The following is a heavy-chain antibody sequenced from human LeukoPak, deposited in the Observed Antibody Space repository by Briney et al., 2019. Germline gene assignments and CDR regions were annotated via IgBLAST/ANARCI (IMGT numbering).Heavy chain of an antibody. Sequence: HPGGSLRLSCAASGNYWMHWVRQAPGKGLVWVSHIISDGSWTSYADSVKGRFTISKDNAKNTVYLQMNNLRAEDTAVYYCVSFYETYWGRGTLVTVSS. V-gene: IGHV3-74*01. CDR1: GNYW. D-gene: IGHD2-2*01. CDR2: IISDGSWT. CDR3: VSFYETY. J-gene: IGHJ4*02.